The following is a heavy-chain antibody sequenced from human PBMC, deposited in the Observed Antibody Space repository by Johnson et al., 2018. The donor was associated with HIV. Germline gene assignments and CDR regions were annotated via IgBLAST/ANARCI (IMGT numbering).Heavy chain of an antibody. Sequence: QVQLVESGGGVVQPGRSLRLSCAASGFTFSSYAMHWVRQAPGKGLEWVAVISYDGSNKYYADSVTGRFPISRDNSKNTLYLQMNSLRAEDTAVYYCARALTGAAAGDDAFDIWGQGTMVTVSS. CDR2: ISYDGSNK. D-gene: IGHD6-13*01. V-gene: IGHV3-30-3*01. CDR3: ARALTGAAAGDDAFDI. J-gene: IGHJ3*02. CDR1: GFTFSSYA.